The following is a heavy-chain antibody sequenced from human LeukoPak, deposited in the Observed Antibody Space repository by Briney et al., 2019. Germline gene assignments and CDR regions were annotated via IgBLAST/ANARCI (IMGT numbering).Heavy chain of an antibody. D-gene: IGHD1-1*01. CDR3: ARGYTQGGEWFDP. Sequence: KPSETLSLTCAVSGGSISSGGYSWSWIRQPLGKGLEWIGYIYYSGSTYYNPSLESRITISIDTSKNQFSLRLSSVTAADTAVYYCARGYTQGGEWFDPWGQGTQVTVSS. J-gene: IGHJ5*02. CDR1: GGSISSGGYS. V-gene: IGHV4-30-4*07. CDR2: IYYSGST.